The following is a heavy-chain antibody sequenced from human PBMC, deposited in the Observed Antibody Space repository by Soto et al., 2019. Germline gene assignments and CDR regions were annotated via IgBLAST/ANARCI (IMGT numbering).Heavy chain of an antibody. J-gene: IGHJ4*02. D-gene: IGHD1-26*01. CDR3: ESVPEWEISGGDSPAY. CDR2: ISYDGSNK. V-gene: IGHV3-30-3*01. CDR1: GFTFSSYA. Sequence: GGSLRLSCAASGFTFSSYAMHWVRQAPGKGLEWVAVISYDGSNKYYADSVKGRFTISRDNSKNTLYLQMNSLRAEDTAVYYCESVPEWEISGGDSPAYWGQGNLVTVSS.